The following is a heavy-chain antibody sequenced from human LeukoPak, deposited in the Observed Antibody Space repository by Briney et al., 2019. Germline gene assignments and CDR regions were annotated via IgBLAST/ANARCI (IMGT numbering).Heavy chain of an antibody. CDR3: ARSSGYVSYFDY. D-gene: IGHD5-12*01. CDR1: GGSISSSSYY. J-gene: IGHJ4*02. Sequence: SETLSLTCTVSGGSISSSSYYWGWIRQPPGNGLEWIGSIYYSGSTYYNPSLKSRVTISVDTSKNQFSLKLSSVTAADTAVYYCARSSGYVSYFDYWGQGTLVTVSS. V-gene: IGHV4-39*01. CDR2: IYYSGST.